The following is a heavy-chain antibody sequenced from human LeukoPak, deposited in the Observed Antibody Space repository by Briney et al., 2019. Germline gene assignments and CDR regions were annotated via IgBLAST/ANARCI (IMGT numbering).Heavy chain of an antibody. CDR2: ISGDGGST. CDR3: ARESETSGWYDY. CDR1: GFIFDNYA. D-gene: IGHD6-19*01. J-gene: IGHJ4*02. Sequence: GGSLRLSCAAPGFIFDNYAIHWVRQAPGKGLEWVCLISGDGGSTFYADSVRGRFTISRDNTRKSLSLQMSSLRSEDTALYYCARESETSGWYDYWGQGTLVTVSS. V-gene: IGHV3-43*02.